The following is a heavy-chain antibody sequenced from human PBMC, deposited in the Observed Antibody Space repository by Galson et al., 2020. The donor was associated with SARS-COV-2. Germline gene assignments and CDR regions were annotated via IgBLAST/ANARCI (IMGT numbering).Heavy chain of an antibody. CDR3: ARMAITSRITMIVVVIKGDYFGY. V-gene: IGHV4-34*01. Sequence: SETLSLTCAVYGGTFSGYYWSWIRQPPGKGLEWIGDINHSGSTNYNPSLKSRVTISVDTSKNQFSLKLSPAIAADTAVYYCARMAITSRITMIVVVIKGDYFGYWGQGALFTVSS. D-gene: IGHD3-22*01. J-gene: IGHJ4*02. CDR1: GGTFSGYY. CDR2: INHSGST.